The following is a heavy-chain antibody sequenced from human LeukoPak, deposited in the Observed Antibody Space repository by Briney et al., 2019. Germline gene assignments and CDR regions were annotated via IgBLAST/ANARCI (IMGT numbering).Heavy chain of an antibody. J-gene: IGHJ4*02. CDR3: ASSIAADAAYYFDY. CDR1: GGSFSGYY. CDR2: INHSGST. D-gene: IGHD6-13*01. V-gene: IGHV4-34*01. Sequence: SETLSLTCAVYGGSFSGYYWSWIRQPPGKGLEWIGEINHSGSTNYNPSLKSRVTISVDTSKNQFSLKLSSVTAADTAVYYCASSIAADAAYYFDYWGQGTLVTVSS.